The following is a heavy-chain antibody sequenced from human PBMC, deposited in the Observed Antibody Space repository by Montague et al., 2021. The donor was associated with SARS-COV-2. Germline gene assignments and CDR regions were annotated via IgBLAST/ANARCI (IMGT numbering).Heavy chain of an antibody. D-gene: IGHD3-3*01. CDR1: GGSTSSSSYY. CDR3: ARQPTRGITIFGVVTDYGMDV. V-gene: IGHV4-39*01. Sequence: SETLSLTCTVSGGSTSSSSYYWGWIRQPPGKGLEWIGYIYYSGSTYYNPSLKSRVTISVDTSKNQFSLKLNSVTAADTAVYYCARQPTRGITIFGVVTDYGMDVWGQGTTVTVSS. CDR2: IYYSGST. J-gene: IGHJ6*02.